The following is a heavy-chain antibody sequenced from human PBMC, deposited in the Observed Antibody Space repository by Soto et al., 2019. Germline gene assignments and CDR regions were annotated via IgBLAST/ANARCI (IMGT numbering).Heavy chain of an antibody. Sequence: SETLSLTCAVSGGSISCGGYSWSWIRQPPGKGLEWIGYIYHSGSTYYNPSLKSRVTISVDRSKNQFSLKLSPVTAADTAVYYCVTWSDFDYWGQGTLVTVSS. CDR3: VTWSDFDY. CDR2: IYHSGST. J-gene: IGHJ4*02. V-gene: IGHV4-30-2*01. CDR1: GGSISCGGYS. D-gene: IGHD3-3*01.